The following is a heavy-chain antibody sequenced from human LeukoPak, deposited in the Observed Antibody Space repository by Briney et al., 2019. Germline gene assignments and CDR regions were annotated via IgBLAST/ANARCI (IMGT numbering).Heavy chain of an antibody. D-gene: IGHD3-9*01. CDR2: ISWNSGSI. CDR1: GFTFDDYA. CDR3: AKAKLRYFDWVPFDY. J-gene: IGHJ4*02. V-gene: IGHV3-9*01. Sequence: PGGSLRLSCAASGFTFDDYAMHWVRQAPGKGLEWVSGISWNSGSIGYADSVKGRFTISRDNAKNSLYLQMNSLRAEDTALYYCAKAKLRYFDWVPFDYWGQGTLVTVSS.